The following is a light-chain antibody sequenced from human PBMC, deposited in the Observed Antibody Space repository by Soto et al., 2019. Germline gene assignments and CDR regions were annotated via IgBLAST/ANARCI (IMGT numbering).Light chain of an antibody. CDR3: AAWDDSLNGFYV. CDR1: SSNIGNNA. J-gene: IGLJ1*01. V-gene: IGLV1-36*01. CDR2: YDD. Sequence: QSVLTQPPSVSEAPRQRVTISCSGSSSNIGNNAVNWYHQLPGKAPKLLIYYDDLLPSGVSDRFSGSKSGTSASLAISGLQSEDEADYYCAAWDDSLNGFYVFGTGTKVTVL.